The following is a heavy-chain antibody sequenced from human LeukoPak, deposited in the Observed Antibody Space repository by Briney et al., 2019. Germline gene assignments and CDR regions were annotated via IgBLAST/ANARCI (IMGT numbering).Heavy chain of an antibody. V-gene: IGHV3-7*01. D-gene: IGHD3-10*01. CDR2: IKQDGSEK. CDR1: GFTFSSYW. J-gene: IGHJ6*02. CDR3: ARDSGSYPSFYYYYYGMDV. Sequence: GGSLRLSCAASGFTFSSYWMSWVSQAPGKGLEWVANIKQDGSEKYYVDSVKGRFTISRDNAKNSLYLQMNSLRAEDTAVYYCARDSGSYPSFYYYYYGMDVWGQGTTVTVSS.